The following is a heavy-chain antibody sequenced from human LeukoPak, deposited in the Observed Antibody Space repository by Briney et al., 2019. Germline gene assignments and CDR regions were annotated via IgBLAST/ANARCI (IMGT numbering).Heavy chain of an antibody. D-gene: IGHD3-22*01. Sequence: PSETLSLTCTVSGGSIRSHYWSWIRQPPGKGLEWIGYIYYSGSTNYNPSLKSRITTSVDTSKNQFSLKLSSVTAADTAVYYCARDYYDSSGYWNWFDPWGQGTLVTVSS. J-gene: IGHJ5*02. CDR2: IYYSGST. CDR1: GGSIRSHY. V-gene: IGHV4-59*11. CDR3: ARDYYDSSGYWNWFDP.